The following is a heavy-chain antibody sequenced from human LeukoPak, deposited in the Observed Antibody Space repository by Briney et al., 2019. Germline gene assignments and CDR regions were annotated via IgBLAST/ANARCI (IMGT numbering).Heavy chain of an antibody. Sequence: SETLSLTCTVSGGSISSYYWSWIRQPAGKGLEWIGRIYTSGSTNYNPSLKGRVTMSVDTSKNQFSLKLSSVTAADTAVYYCARAQSPNYYYYYYGMDVWGQGTTVTVSS. V-gene: IGHV4-4*07. CDR3: ARAQSPNYYYYYYGMDV. CDR2: IYTSGST. J-gene: IGHJ6*02. CDR1: GGSISSYY.